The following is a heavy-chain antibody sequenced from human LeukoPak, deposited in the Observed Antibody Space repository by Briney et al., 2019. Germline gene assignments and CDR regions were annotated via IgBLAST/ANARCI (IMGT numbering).Heavy chain of an antibody. J-gene: IGHJ6*02. Sequence: GGSLGLSCAASGLTFSSYSMNWVRQAPGKGLEWVSSISSSSSYIYYADSVKGRFTISRDNAKNSLYLQMNSLRAEDTAVYYCARTPPYYDSWSGPTPGGMDVWGQGTTVTVSS. CDR3: ARTPPYYDSWSGPTPGGMDV. V-gene: IGHV3-21*01. CDR2: ISSSSSYI. D-gene: IGHD3-3*01. CDR1: GLTFSSYS.